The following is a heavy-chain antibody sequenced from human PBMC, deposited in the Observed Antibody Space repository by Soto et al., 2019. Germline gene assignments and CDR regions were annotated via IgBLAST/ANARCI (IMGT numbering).Heavy chain of an antibody. CDR2: IYYSGST. CDR1: GGSISSGGYY. Sequence: QVQLQESGPGLVKPSQTLSLTCTVSGGSISSGGYYWSWIRQHPGKGLEWIGYIYYSGSTYYNPSLTSRVTISVDTSKNQFSPKLSSVPAADTAVYYCARVEKIRPARRGVNWFDPWGQGTLVTVSS. J-gene: IGHJ5*02. D-gene: IGHD3-10*01. CDR3: ARVEKIRPARRGVNWFDP. V-gene: IGHV4-31*03.